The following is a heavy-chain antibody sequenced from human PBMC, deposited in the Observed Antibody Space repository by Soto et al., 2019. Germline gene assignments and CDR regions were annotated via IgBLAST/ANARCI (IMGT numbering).Heavy chain of an antibody. Sequence: XSVKVSCKASVYSFTCYQMYWVRQAPGQGLEWMGWISPNSGDTNYAQKFRGRVTVTRDTSIRTVYVELSRLTSDDTAVYYCALPISVTDTFDYWGQGTLVTAPQ. CDR2: ISPNSGDT. CDR1: VYSFTCYQ. D-gene: IGHD6-19*01. CDR3: ALPISVTDTFDY. J-gene: IGHJ4*02. V-gene: IGHV1-2*02.